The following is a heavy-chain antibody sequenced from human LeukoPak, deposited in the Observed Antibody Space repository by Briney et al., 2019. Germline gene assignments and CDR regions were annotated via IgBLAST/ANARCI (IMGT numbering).Heavy chain of an antibody. D-gene: IGHD2-21*01. CDR2: ISSSGSYI. J-gene: IGHJ4*02. CDR1: GFTFSSYE. V-gene: IGHV3-21*05. CDR3: ARSLHISAPFDV. Sequence: GGSLRLSCAASGFTFSSYEMNWVRQAPGKGLEWVSYISSSGSYIYYADSVKGRFTISRHNAKNSLYLQMDSLRAEDTAVYFCARSLHISAPFDVWGQGTLVTVSS.